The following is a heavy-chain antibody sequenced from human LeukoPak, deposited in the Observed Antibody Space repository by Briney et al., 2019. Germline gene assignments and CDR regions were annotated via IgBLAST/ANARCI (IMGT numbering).Heavy chain of an antibody. D-gene: IGHD3-22*01. V-gene: IGHV4-30-4*08. J-gene: IGHJ3*02. CDR3: ARVDYDSSGYHDAFDI. CDR1: GGSISSGDYY. Sequence: PSQTLSLTCTVSGGSISSGDYYWSWIRQPPGKGLEWIGYIYYSGSTYYSPSLKSRVTISVDTSKNQFSLKLSSVTAADTAVYYCARVDYDSSGYHDAFDIWGQGTMVTVSS. CDR2: IYYSGST.